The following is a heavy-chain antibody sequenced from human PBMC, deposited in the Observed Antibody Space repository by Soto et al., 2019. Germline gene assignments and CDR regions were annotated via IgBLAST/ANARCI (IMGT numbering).Heavy chain of an antibody. CDR2: IYYSGST. Sequence: NPSETLSLTCTVSGGSISSYYWSWIRQPPGKGLEWIGYIYYSGSTNYNPSLKSRVTISVDTSKNQFSLKLSSVTAADTAVYYCARAGSSKDPTDYYYYYGMDVWGQGTTVTVSS. CDR1: GGSISSYY. V-gene: IGHV4-59*01. D-gene: IGHD6-13*01. J-gene: IGHJ6*02. CDR3: ARAGSSKDPTDYYYYYGMDV.